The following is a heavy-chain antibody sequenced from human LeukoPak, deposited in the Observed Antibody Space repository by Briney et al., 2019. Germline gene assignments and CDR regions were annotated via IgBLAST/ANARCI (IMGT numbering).Heavy chain of an antibody. D-gene: IGHD6-19*01. CDR1: GFTFSRYW. V-gene: IGHV3-30-3*01. CDR2: ISYDGSNK. Sequence: GGSLRLSCAASGFTFSRYWMHWVRQAPGKGLEWVAVISYDGSNKYYADSVKGRFTISRDNSKNTLYLQMNSLRAEDTAVYYCARDWEWLVNWGQGTLVTVSS. CDR3: ARDWEWLVN. J-gene: IGHJ4*02.